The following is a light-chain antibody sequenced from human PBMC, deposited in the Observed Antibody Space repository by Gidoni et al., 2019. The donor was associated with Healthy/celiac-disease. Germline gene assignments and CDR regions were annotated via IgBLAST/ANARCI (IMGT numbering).Light chain of an antibody. Sequence: SYELTQPHSVSVSPGQTASITCSGDTLGDKYACWYQQKPGQSPVLVIYQDSKRPSGIPERFSGSNSGNTATLTISGTQAMDEADYYCQAWDSSTAVFGTGTKVTVL. CDR1: TLGDKY. J-gene: IGLJ1*01. CDR3: QAWDSSTAV. V-gene: IGLV3-1*01. CDR2: QDS.